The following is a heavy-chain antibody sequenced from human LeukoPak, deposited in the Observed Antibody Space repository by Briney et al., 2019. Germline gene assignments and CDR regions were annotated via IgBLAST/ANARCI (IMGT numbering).Heavy chain of an antibody. Sequence: PSETLSLTCTVSGGYIGSYYWSWIRQPPGKGLEWIGYVYSSGSTNYNPSLKSRVTISVDTSKNEFSLKLSSVTAADTAVYYCARANILTSITSWGKGTTVTVSS. CDR2: VYSSGST. CDR1: GGYIGSYY. D-gene: IGHD3-9*01. V-gene: IGHV4-59*01. J-gene: IGHJ6*04. CDR3: ARANILTSITS.